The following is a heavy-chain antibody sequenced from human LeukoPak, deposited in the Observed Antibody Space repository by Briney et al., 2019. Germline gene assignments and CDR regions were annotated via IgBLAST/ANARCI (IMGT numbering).Heavy chain of an antibody. CDR2: IGTTGDT. D-gene: IGHD6-13*01. J-gene: IGHJ3*02. V-gene: IGHV3-13*04. CDR3: ARAGGSSWPGFDI. CDR1: GFTFSSYD. Sequence: PGGSLRLSCAASGFTFSSYDMHCVRQVTGKGLEWVSTIGTTGDTYYPGSVKGRFTISRENAKNSLYLQMNSLRAGDTAVYYCARAGGSSWPGFDIWGQGTMVTVSS.